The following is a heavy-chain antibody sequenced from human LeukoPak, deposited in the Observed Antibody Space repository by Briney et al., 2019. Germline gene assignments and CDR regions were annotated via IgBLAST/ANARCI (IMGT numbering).Heavy chain of an antibody. V-gene: IGHV3-21*01. CDR3: ARESWAQKNWYFDL. CDR1: GFTFSSYS. D-gene: IGHD3-16*01. J-gene: IGHJ2*01. Sequence: GGSLRLSWAASGFTFSSYSMNWVRQAPGKGLEWVSSISSSSSYIYYADSVKGRFTISRDNAKNSLYLQMNSLRAEDTAVYYCARESWAQKNWYFDLWGRGTLVTVSS. CDR2: ISSSSSYI.